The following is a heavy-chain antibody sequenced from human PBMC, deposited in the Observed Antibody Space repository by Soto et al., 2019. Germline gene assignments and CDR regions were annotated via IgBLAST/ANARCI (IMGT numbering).Heavy chain of an antibody. V-gene: IGHV4-59*01. CDR1: SGSISNYY. Sequence: TSETLSLTCPFSSGSISNYYWIWIRQPPGKGLEWIGYINNSGSTKYNPSLRSRVTISVDTSKNQFSLKLTSVTAADTAVYYCARGAVYDILTGYAHGWADYWGQGILVTVSS. CDR3: ARGAVYDILTGYAHGWADY. CDR2: INNSGST. D-gene: IGHD3-9*01. J-gene: IGHJ4*02.